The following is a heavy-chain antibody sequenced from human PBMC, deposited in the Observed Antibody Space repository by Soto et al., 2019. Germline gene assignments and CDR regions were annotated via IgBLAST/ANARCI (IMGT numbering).Heavy chain of an antibody. V-gene: IGHV4-59*01. CDR2: IYYSGST. D-gene: IGHD6-13*01. CDR1: GGSISSYY. CDR3: AREKVGSWYMRWFDP. J-gene: IGHJ5*02. Sequence: QVQLQESGPGLVKPSETLSLTCTVSGGSISSYYWSWIRQPPGKGLEWIGYIYYSGSTNYNPSLKSRVTISVDTSKNQFSLKLSSVTAADTAVYYCAREKVGSWYMRWFDPWGQGTLVTVSS.